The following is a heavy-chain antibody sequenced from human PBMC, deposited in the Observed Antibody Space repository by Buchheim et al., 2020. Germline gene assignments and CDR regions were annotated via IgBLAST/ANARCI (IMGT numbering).Heavy chain of an antibody. CDR1: GYTFTGYY. CDR3: ARDREEYFDY. V-gene: IGHV1-2*02. CDR2: INLNSLNT. J-gene: IGHJ4*02. Sequence: QVQLVQSGAEVKKPGASVKVSCQAFGYTFTGYYIHWVRQAPGQGLEWIGWINLNSLNTNHAQKFQGRVTMTRDTPIRTAYMGLRRLRFDDTAVYYCARDREEYFDYWGQGTL.